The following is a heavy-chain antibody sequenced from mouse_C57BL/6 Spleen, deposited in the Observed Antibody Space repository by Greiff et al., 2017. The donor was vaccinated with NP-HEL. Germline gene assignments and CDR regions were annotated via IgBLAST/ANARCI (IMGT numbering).Heavy chain of an antibody. CDR3: ARRADYYGSSYDY. CDR1: GFNIKNTY. V-gene: IGHV14-3*01. CDR2: IDPANGNT. J-gene: IGHJ2*01. Sequence: VQLKESVAELVRPGASVKLSCTASGFNIKNTYMHWVKQRPEQGLEWIGRIDPANGNTKYAPKFQGKATITADTSSNTAYLQLSSLTSEDTAIYYCARRADYYGSSYDYWGQGTTLTVSS. D-gene: IGHD1-1*01.